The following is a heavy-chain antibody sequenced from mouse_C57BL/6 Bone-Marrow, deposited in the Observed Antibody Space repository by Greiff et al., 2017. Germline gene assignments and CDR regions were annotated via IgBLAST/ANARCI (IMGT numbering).Heavy chain of an antibody. CDR3: ARHHDYYYGSRYFDV. V-gene: IGHV5-15*01. J-gene: IGHJ1*03. CDR2: ISNLAYSI. D-gene: IGHD1-1*01. Sequence: EVMLVESGGGLVQPGGSLKLSCAASGFTFSDYGMAWVRQAPRKGPAWVAFISNLAYSIYYADTVTGRFTISRENAKNTLYLEMSRLRSEHTAMYYCARHHDYYYGSRYFDVWGTGTTVTVSS. CDR1: GFTFSDYG.